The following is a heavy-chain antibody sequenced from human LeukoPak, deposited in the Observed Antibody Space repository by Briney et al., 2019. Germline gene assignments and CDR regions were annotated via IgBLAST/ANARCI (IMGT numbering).Heavy chain of an antibody. CDR2: ISWNSGSI. D-gene: IGHD4-23*01. J-gene: IGHJ3*02. V-gene: IGHV3-9*01. CDR1: GFTFDDYA. Sequence: GRSLRLSCAASGFTFDDYAMHWVRQAPGKGLEWVSGISWNSGSIGYADSVKGRFTNSRDNAKNSLYLQMNSLRAEDTALYYCAKAYYGGAFDIWGQGTTVTVSS. CDR3: AKAYYGGAFDI.